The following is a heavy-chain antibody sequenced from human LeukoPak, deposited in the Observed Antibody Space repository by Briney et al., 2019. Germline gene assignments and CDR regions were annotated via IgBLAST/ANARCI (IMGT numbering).Heavy chain of an antibody. D-gene: IGHD4-17*01. Sequence: GSLSLSCAASGFTSSSYSMNWVRQAPGKGREWVSSISNSDSYIDYADSVKGRFTISRDNAKNSLYLQMNSLRAEDTAVYYCARVGDYVGSYYYYYMDVWGKGTTVTVSS. CDR1: GFTSSSYS. J-gene: IGHJ6*03. CDR3: ARVGDYVGSYYYYYMDV. CDR2: ISNSDSYI. V-gene: IGHV3-21*01.